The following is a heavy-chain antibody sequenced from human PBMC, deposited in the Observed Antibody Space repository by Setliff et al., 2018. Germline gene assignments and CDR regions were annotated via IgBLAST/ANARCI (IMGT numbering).Heavy chain of an antibody. J-gene: IGHJ4*02. Sequence: GGSLRLSCAASGFTFSSYAMHWVRQAPGKGLEWVAVISYDGSNKYYADSVKGRFTISRDNSKNTLYLQMNSLRAEDTAVYYCARFVVVPAEHFDYWGQGTLVTVSS. CDR3: ARFVVVPAEHFDY. V-gene: IGHV3-30*04. D-gene: IGHD2-2*01. CDR2: ISYDGSNK. CDR1: GFTFSSYA.